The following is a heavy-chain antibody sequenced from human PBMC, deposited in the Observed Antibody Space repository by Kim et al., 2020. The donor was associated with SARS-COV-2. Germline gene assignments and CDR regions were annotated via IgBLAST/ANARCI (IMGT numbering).Heavy chain of an antibody. CDR3: ARSPRSGSSFDS. V-gene: IGHV4-4*07. Sequence: SETLSLTCTVSGGSISSYYWTWIRQPAGKGLEWIGRIYTSGSTNYNPSLKSRVTMSVDTSKNQFSLKLSSVTAADTAVYYCARSPRSGSSFDSWGQGTLVTVSS. D-gene: IGHD1-26*01. CDR1: GGSISSYY. J-gene: IGHJ4*02. CDR2: IYTSGST.